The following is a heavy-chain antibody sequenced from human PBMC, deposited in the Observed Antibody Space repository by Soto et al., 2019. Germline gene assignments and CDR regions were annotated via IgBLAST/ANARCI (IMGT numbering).Heavy chain of an antibody. D-gene: IGHD2-2*02. Sequence: GGSLRLSCAASGFTFSSYGMHWVRQAPGKGLEWVAVISYDGSNKYYADSVKGRFTISRDNSKNTLYLQMNSLRAEDTAVYYCAKVFTGGYTALYYFDYWGQGTLVTVSS. CDR3: AKVFTGGYTALYYFDY. CDR1: GFTFSSYG. J-gene: IGHJ4*02. CDR2: ISYDGSNK. V-gene: IGHV3-30*18.